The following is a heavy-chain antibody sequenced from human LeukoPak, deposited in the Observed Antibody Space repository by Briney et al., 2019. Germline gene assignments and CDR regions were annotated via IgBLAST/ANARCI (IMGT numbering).Heavy chain of an antibody. CDR3: VRDRTKYCSSTSCPLDY. J-gene: IGHJ4*02. CDR1: GYTLTELS. V-gene: IGHV1-24*01. CDR2: FDPEDGET. D-gene: IGHD2-2*01. Sequence: ASVKVSCKVSGYTLTELSMHWVRQAPGKGLEWMGGFDPEDGETIYAQKFQGRVTMTRDTSISTAYMELSRLRSGDTAVYYCVRDRTKYCSSTSCPLDYWGQGTLVTVSS.